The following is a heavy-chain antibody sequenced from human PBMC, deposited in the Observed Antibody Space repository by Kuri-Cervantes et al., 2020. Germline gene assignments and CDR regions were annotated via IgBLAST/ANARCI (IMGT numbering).Heavy chain of an antibody. CDR2: ISYDGSNK. CDR3: AKEEYSSTVYYYYYGMDV. D-gene: IGHD6-13*01. J-gene: IGHJ6*02. CDR1: GFTFSSYG. Sequence: GGSLRLSCAASGFTFSSYGMHWVRQAPGKGLEWVAVISYDGSNKYYADSVKGRFTISRDNSKNTLYLQMNSLRAEDTAVYYCAKEEYSSTVYYYYYGMDVWGQGTTVTVSS. V-gene: IGHV3-30*18.